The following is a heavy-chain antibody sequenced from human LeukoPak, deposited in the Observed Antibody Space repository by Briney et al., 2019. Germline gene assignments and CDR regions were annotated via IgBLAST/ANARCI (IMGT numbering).Heavy chain of an antibody. J-gene: IGHJ4*02. D-gene: IGHD6-13*01. CDR3: ARGDKQQLGTGFDY. Sequence: ASVKISCKASGYTFNNYNIHWVRQATGQGLEWMGWMNPNSGNTGYAQKFQGRVTMTRNTSISTAYMELSSLRSEDTAVYYCARGDKQQLGTGFDYWGQGTLVTVSS. CDR2: MNPNSGNT. V-gene: IGHV1-8*02. CDR1: GYTFNNYN.